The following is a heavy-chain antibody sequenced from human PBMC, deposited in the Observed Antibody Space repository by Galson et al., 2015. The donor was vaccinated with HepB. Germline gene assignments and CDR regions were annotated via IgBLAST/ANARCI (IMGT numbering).Heavy chain of an antibody. CDR3: ARDPAQPGIAADPNGPHDY. CDR1: GYTFTSYG. CDR2: ISAYNGNT. Sequence: SVKVSCKASGYTFTSYGISWVRQAPGQGLEWMGWISAYNGNTNYAQKLQGRVTMTTDTSTSTAYMELRSLRSDDTAVYYCARDPAQPGIAADPNGPHDYWGQGTLVTVSS. J-gene: IGHJ4*02. D-gene: IGHD6-13*01. V-gene: IGHV1-18*04.